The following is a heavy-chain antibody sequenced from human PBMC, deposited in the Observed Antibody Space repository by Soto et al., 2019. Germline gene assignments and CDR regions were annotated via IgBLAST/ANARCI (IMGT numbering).Heavy chain of an antibody. J-gene: IGHJ5*02. Sequence: KPSETVSLTCAVSCGSISSLGYYWSWIRQDPGKGLEWIGHIFHSGNMDYNPSLQSRVTMSVDTSKNQFSLKLSSVTAADTAVYYCAREERFSHWLDPWGQGTLVTVSS. CDR1: CGSISSLGYY. V-gene: IGHV4-31*11. CDR3: AREERFSHWLDP. CDR2: IFHSGNM.